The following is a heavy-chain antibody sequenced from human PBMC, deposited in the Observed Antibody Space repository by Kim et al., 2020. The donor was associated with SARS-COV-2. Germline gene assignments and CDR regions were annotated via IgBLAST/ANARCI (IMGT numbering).Heavy chain of an antibody. CDR3: ARAIVVYGGFDY. CDR1: GFTFSSYS. CDR2: IWYDGSNK. D-gene: IGHD2-2*01. J-gene: IGHJ4*02. V-gene: IGHV3-33*08. Sequence: GGSLRLSCAASGFTFSSYSMNWVRQAPGKGLEWVAAIWYDGSNKYYADSVKGRFTISRDNSKNTLYLQMNSLRAEDTAVYYCARAIVVYGGFDYWGQGTLVTVSS.